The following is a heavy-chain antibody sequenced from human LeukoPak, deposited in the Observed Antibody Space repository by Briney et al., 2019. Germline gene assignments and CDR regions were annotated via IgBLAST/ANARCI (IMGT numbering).Heavy chain of an antibody. D-gene: IGHD6-13*01. CDR1: GYTFTDYY. Sequence: ASVKVSCKASGYTFTDYYTHWVRQAPGQGLEWMGWINPNSGGTDYAQKFQGRVTMTRDTSISTVYMELTRLRFDDTAVYYCARDPRIAATGDDNWFDPWGQGTLVTVSS. J-gene: IGHJ5*02. V-gene: IGHV1-2*02. CDR3: ARDPRIAATGDDNWFDP. CDR2: INPNSGGT.